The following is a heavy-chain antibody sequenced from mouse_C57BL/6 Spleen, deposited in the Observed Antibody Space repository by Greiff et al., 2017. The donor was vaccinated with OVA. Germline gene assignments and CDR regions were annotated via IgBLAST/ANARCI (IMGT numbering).Heavy chain of an antibody. CDR1: GYTFTDYY. J-gene: IGHJ4*01. D-gene: IGHD2-5*01. CDR3: ARYGGSNLYAMDY. V-gene: IGHV1-26*01. CDR2: INPNNGGT. Sequence: EVKLQQSGPELVKPGASVKISCKASGYTFTDYYMNWVKQSHGKSLEWIGDINPNNGGTSYNQKFKGKATLTVDKSSSTAYMELRSLTSEDSAVYYCARYGGSNLYAMDYWGQGTSVTVSS.